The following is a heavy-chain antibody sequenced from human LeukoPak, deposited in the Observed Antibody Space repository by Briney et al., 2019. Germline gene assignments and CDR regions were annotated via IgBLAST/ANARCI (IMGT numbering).Heavy chain of an antibody. Sequence: SETLSLTCTVSGGSISSSSYYWGWIRQPPGKGLEWIGSIYYSGSTYYNPSLKSRVTISVDTSKNQFSLKLSSVTAADTAVYYCARDRRSGVPAATIAGFDYWGQGTLVTVSS. CDR3: ARDRRSGVPAATIAGFDY. CDR1: GGSISSSSYY. V-gene: IGHV4-39*02. D-gene: IGHD2-2*01. J-gene: IGHJ4*02. CDR2: IYYSGST.